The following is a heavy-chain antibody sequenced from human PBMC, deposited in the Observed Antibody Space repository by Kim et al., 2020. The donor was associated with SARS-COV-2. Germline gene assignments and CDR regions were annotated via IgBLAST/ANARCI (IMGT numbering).Heavy chain of an antibody. CDR3: ARRLPGTAVAGIYGMDV. J-gene: IGHJ6*02. V-gene: IGHV3-21*01. D-gene: IGHD6-19*01. Sequence: VKGRFTISRDNAKNSLYLQMNSLRAEDTAVYYCARRLPGTAVAGIYGMDVWGQGTTVTVSS.